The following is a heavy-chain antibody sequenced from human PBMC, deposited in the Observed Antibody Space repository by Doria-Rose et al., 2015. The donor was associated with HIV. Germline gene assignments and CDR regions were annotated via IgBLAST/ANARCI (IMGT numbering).Heavy chain of an antibody. CDR1: GVSLSSPGMG. CDR3: ARIKSSRWYHKYYFDF. J-gene: IGHJ4*02. CDR2: IFSDDER. Sequence: QESGPVLVKPTETLTLTCTVSGVSLSSPGMGVSWIRQPPGKALEWLANIFSDDERSYKTSLKSRLTISRCTSKSQVFLTMTDMDPVYTATYYCARIKSSRWYHKYYFDFWGQGTLVIVSA. D-gene: IGHD6-13*01. V-gene: IGHV2-26*01.